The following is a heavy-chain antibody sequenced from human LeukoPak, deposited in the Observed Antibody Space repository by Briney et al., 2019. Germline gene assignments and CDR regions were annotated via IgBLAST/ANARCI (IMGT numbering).Heavy chain of an antibody. Sequence: SETLSLTCTVSGYSISSGYYWSWVRQPPGKGLEWIGYIYYSGSTNYNPSLKSRVTISVDTSKNQFSLKLSSVTAADTAVYYCARAGQVAPAAFDIWGQGTMVTVSS. J-gene: IGHJ3*02. CDR1: GYSISSGYY. CDR3: ARAGQVAPAAFDI. V-gene: IGHV4-61*01. D-gene: IGHD5-12*01. CDR2: IYYSGST.